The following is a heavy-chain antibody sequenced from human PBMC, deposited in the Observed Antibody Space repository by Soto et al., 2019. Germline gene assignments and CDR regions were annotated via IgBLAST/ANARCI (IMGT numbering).Heavy chain of an antibody. Sequence: PGGSLRLSCAASGFTFSSYGMHWVRQAPGKGLEWVSVIYSGGSTFYADSVRGRFTISRDNSKNTVNLQMNSLRAEDTAVYYCARDPWAADYWGEGTLDT. V-gene: IGHV3-66*01. CDR3: ARDPWAADY. CDR1: GFTFSSYG. D-gene: IGHD3-16*01. J-gene: IGHJ4*02. CDR2: IYSGGST.